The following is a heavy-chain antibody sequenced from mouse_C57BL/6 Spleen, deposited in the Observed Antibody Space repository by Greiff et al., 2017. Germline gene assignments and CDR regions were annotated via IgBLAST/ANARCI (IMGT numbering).Heavy chain of an antibody. CDR3: ARRDYERFAY. CDR1: GFTFSSYG. D-gene: IGHD2-4*01. V-gene: IGHV5-6*02. Sequence: EVMLVESGGDLVKPGGSLKLSCAASGFTFSSYGMSWVRQTPDKRLEWVATISSGGSYTYYPDSVKGRFTISRDNAKNTLYLQMSSLKSEDTAMYYCARRDYERFAYWGQGTLVTVSA. J-gene: IGHJ3*01. CDR2: ISSGGSYT.